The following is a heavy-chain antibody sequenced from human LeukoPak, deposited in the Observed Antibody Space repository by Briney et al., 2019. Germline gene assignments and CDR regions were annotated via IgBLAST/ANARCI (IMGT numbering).Heavy chain of an antibody. J-gene: IGHJ6*02. CDR1: GYSFTSYW. CDR2: IYPGDSDT. D-gene: IGHD6-19*01. V-gene: IGHV5-51*01. Sequence: GESLKISCKGSGYSFTSYWIGWVRQMPGKGLEWVGIIYPGDSDTRYSPSFQGQVTISADKSISTAYLQWSSLKASDTAMYYCARIAVADTFYYYYGMDVWGQGTTVTVSS. CDR3: ARIAVADTFYYYYGMDV.